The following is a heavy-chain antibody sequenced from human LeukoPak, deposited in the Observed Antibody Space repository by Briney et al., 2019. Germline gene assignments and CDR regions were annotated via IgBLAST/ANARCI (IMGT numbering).Heavy chain of an antibody. V-gene: IGHV3-49*04. CDR3: TRYSSSWYELDDY. CDR1: GFTFGDYA. CDR2: IRSKAYGGTT. Sequence: PGGSLRLSCTASGFTFGDYAMSWVRQAPGKGLEWVGFIRSKAYGGTTEYAASVKGRFTISRDDSKSIAYLQMNSLKTEDTAVYYCTRYSSSWYELDDYWGQGTPVTVSS. J-gene: IGHJ4*02. D-gene: IGHD6-13*01.